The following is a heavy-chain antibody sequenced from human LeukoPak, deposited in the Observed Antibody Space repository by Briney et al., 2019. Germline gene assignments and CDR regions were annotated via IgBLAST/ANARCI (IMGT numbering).Heavy chain of an antibody. V-gene: IGHV3-21*01. J-gene: IGHJ4*02. Sequence: GGSLRLSCAASGFTLSSYNMNWVRQAPGGGLEWVSSISTSGNYIYYADSVKGRFTISRDNAKNSLSLQMNSLRAEDTAVYYCARDRSLWFGESLDYWGQGALVIVSS. CDR1: GFTLSSYN. CDR3: ARDRSLWFGESLDY. D-gene: IGHD3-10*01. CDR2: ISTSGNYI.